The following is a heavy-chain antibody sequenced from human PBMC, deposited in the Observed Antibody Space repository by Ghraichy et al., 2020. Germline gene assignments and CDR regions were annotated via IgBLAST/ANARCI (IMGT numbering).Heavy chain of an antibody. Sequence: GGSLRLSCAASGFTFSSYSMNWVRQAPGKGLEWVSSISSSSYIYYADSVKGRFTISRDNAKNSLYLQMNSLRAEDTAVYYCASPGSGSYFNGMDVWGQGTTVTVSS. D-gene: IGHD1-26*01. CDR3: ASPGSGSYFNGMDV. CDR2: ISSSSYI. J-gene: IGHJ6*02. CDR1: GFTFSSYS. V-gene: IGHV3-21*01.